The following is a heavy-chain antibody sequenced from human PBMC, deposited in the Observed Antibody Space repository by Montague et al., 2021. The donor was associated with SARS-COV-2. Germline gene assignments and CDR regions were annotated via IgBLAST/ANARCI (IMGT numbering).Heavy chain of an antibody. CDR3: AKTGGFSEILADYDNPRDVHVRHRQKDVQPLRRAFDL. CDR1: GGSFSGSF. V-gene: IGHV4-34*01. CDR2: INHRGTT. Sequence: SETLSLTCAVYGGSFSGSFWTWIRQPPGKGLEWLGEINHRGTTKYNPSVEGRVLMPVDTSKNQFALRLTSVTVADTAVYYCAKTGGFSEILADYDNPRDVHVRHRQKDVQPLRRAFDLWGQGQLVPVSS. J-gene: IGHJ3*01. D-gene: IGHD3-9*01.